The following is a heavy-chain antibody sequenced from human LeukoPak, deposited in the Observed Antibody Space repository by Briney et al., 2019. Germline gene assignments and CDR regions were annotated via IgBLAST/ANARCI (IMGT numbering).Heavy chain of an antibody. CDR1: GYTFTSYA. CDR2: IIPIFGTA. D-gene: IGHD1-1*01. V-gene: IGHV1-69*13. CDR3: AHWIEDAFDI. J-gene: IGHJ3*02. Sequence: ASVKVSCKASGYTFTSYAMNWVRQAPGQGLEWMGGIIPIFGTANYAQKFQGRVTITADESTSTAYMELSSLRSEDTAVYYCAHWIEDAFDIWGQGTMVTVSS.